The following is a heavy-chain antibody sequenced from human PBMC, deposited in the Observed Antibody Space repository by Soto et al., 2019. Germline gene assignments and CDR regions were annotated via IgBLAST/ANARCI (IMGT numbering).Heavy chain of an antibody. V-gene: IGHV3-30-3*01. J-gene: IGHJ3*02. D-gene: IGHD3-22*01. CDR3: ARYSNYYDSSGYWAGDAFDI. Sequence: QVQLVESGGGVVQPGRSLRLSCAASGFTFSSYAMHWVRQAPGKGLEWVAVISYDGSNKYYADSVKGRFTISRDNSKNTLYLQMNSLRAEDTAVYYCARYSNYYDSSGYWAGDAFDIWGQGTMVTVSS. CDR2: ISYDGSNK. CDR1: GFTFSSYA.